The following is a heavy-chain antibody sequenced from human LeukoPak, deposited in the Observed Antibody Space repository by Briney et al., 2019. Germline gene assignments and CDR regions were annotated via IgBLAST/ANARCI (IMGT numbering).Heavy chain of an antibody. Sequence: SETLSLTCTVSGGSISSYFWSWIQQPPGKGLEWIGYIYYTGSTNYNPSLKSRVTISVDTSKNQFSLKLTSVTAADTAVYYCARDSSGYVNWYFDLWGRGTLVTVSS. J-gene: IGHJ2*01. D-gene: IGHD3-22*01. CDR3: ARDSSGYVNWYFDL. CDR1: GGSISSYF. V-gene: IGHV4-59*01. CDR2: IYYTGST.